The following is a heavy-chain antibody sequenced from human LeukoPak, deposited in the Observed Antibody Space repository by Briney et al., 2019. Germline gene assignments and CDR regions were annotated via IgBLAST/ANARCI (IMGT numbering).Heavy chain of an antibody. CDR1: GCTFSSYW. J-gene: IGHJ4*02. CDR3: ARAGAWWELLHFDY. D-gene: IGHD1-26*01. Sequence: GGSLRLACAASGCTFSSYWMSWVRQAPGKGLGWGANIKQDGSEKYYVDSVKGRFTICRDNATNSLYLQMNSLSAEDTAVYYCARAGAWWELLHFDYWGQGTLVTVSS. V-gene: IGHV3-7*04. CDR2: IKQDGSEK.